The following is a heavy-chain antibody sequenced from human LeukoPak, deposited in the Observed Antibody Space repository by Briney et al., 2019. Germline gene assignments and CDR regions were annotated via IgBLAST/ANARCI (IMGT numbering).Heavy chain of an antibody. D-gene: IGHD2-15*01. Sequence: GGSLRLSCAASGFTVSSNYMSWVRQAPGKGLEWVSVIYSGSSTYYADSVKGRFTISRDNSKNTLYLQMNSLRAEDTAVYYCARWASAATFDYWGQGTLVTVSS. CDR2: IYSGSST. J-gene: IGHJ4*02. V-gene: IGHV3-53*01. CDR3: ARWASAATFDY. CDR1: GFTVSSNY.